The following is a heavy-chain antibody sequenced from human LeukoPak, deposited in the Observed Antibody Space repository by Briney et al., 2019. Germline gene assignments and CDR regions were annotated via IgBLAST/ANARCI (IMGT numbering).Heavy chain of an antibody. D-gene: IGHD1-26*01. CDR1: GFTFNNYV. CDR3: AKDRSIGTYYTFDH. V-gene: IGHV3-23*01. Sequence: GGSLRLSCEASGFTFNNYVMPWVRQAPGKGREWASSISASAAMTYYVDSVKGRFTVSRDNSNNRLYLQMSGLTAADTAVYYCAKDRSIGTYYTFDHWGQGTLVTVSS. CDR2: ISASAAMT. J-gene: IGHJ4*02.